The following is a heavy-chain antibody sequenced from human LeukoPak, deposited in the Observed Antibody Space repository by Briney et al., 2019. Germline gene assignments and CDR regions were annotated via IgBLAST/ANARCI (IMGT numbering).Heavy chain of an antibody. CDR3: AKQWYSIDY. V-gene: IGHV3-74*01. J-gene: IGHJ4*02. CDR1: RFTFSTYW. D-gene: IGHD2-15*01. CDR2: INSDGSST. Sequence: GGSLRLSCAASRFTFSTYWMHWVRQAPGKGLVWVSRINSDGSSTDYADSVKGRFTISRDNSKNTLYLQMNSLRAEDTAVYYCAKQWYSIDYWGQGTLVTVSS.